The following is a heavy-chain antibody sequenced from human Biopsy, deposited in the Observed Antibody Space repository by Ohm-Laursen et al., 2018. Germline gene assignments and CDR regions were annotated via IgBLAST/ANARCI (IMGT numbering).Heavy chain of an antibody. D-gene: IGHD3-9*01. CDR2: ISAYNGNR. J-gene: IGHJ4*02. V-gene: IGHV1-18*01. CDR1: GYTFPGYG. CDR3: AIDGNDFLTDYLKIDQ. Sequence: GASVKVSCKASGYTFPGYGISWVRQAPGQGLEWMGWISAYNGNRNYAQKFQGRVTMTTDTSTSTAYMELRSLRSDDTAVYYCAIDGNDFLTDYLKIDQWGQGTLVTVPS.